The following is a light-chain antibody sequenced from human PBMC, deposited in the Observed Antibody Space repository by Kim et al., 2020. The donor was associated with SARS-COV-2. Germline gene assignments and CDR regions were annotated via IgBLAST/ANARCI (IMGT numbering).Light chain of an antibody. J-gene: IGKJ1*01. CDR1: QSVSSNY. Sequence: SPGERPTLSCRAGQSVSSNYVAWYQQNPGQAPRLLIYGASSRATGIPDRFSGSGSGTDFTLTITRLEPEDFAVYYCQQYSSSPATFGQGTKVDIK. CDR3: QQYSSSPAT. V-gene: IGKV3-20*01. CDR2: GAS.